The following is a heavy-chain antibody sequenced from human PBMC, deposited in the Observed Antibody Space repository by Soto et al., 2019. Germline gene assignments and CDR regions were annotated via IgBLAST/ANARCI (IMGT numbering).Heavy chain of an antibody. CDR1: GFTFSSYA. CDR3: AKDGTIFRLVIIHLDY. J-gene: IGHJ4*02. D-gene: IGHD3-3*01. V-gene: IGHV3-23*01. CDR2: ISGSGGST. Sequence: GGSLRLSCAASGFTFSSYAMSWVRQAPGKGLEWVSAISGSGGSTYYADSVKGRFTISRDNSKNTLYLQMNSLRAEDTAVYYCAKDGTIFRLVIIHLDYWGQGTLVTVSS.